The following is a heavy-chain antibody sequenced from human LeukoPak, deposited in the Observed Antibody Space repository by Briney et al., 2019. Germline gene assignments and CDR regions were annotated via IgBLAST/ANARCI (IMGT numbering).Heavy chain of an antibody. CDR3: AKESAAMGPFYFDL. CDR1: GFTFDESA. V-gene: IGHV3-43D*03. CDR2: ISWDGGST. Sequence: RSGGSLRLSCAASGFTFDESAMHWVRQAPGKGLEWVSLISWDGGSTYYADSVKGRFTISRDNSKNSLYLQMNSLRTVDTALYYCAKESAAMGPFYFDLWGRGTLVTVSS. J-gene: IGHJ2*01. D-gene: IGHD2-2*01.